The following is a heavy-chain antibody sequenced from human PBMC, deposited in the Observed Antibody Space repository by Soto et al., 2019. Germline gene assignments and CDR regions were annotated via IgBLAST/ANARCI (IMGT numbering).Heavy chain of an antibody. J-gene: IGHJ5*02. CDR2: VNTNTGLT. CDR1: RYTFSGHS. D-gene: IGHD2-21*02. CDR3: TTLRLDP. Sequence: KGSWERTRYTFSGHSMNWGRQAPGQGLEWMGWVNTNTGLTKLAQKFQGRVTMTRDTYISTAYMELTRLTSDDTAVYYCTTLRLDPWGKGTQVTVSS. V-gene: IGHV1-2*02.